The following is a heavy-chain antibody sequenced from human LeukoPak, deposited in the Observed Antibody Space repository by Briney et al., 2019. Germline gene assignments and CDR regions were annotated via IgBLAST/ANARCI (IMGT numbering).Heavy chain of an antibody. CDR1: GFTFTNAW. CDR2: IKSKTDVGTI. V-gene: IGHV3-15*01. CDR3: TAGTGTSDFDY. D-gene: IGHD1-7*01. J-gene: IGHJ4*02. Sequence: NAGGSLRLSCAASGFTFTNAWMSWVRQAPGKGLEWVGRIKSKTDVGTIDYAAPVKGRFTISRDDSKNTIYLQMNSLKTEDTAVYYCTAGTGTSDFDYWGQGTLVTVSS.